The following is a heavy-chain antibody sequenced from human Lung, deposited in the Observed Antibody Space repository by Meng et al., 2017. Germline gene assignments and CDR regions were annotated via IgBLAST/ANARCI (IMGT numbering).Heavy chain of an antibody. CDR2: ISSDSRYI. CDR3: ARFETVGVATGDF. D-gene: IGHD2-15*01. Sequence: EVQLVESGGGLVTPGGSLRLSCAASVFTFSNYSMNWVRQAPGKGLEWVSSISSDSRYIFYADSVKGRFTISRDNAKNSLYLQMHSLRPEDTAVFYCARFETVGVATGDFWGQGPLVTVSS. CDR1: VFTFSNYS. V-gene: IGHV3-21*01. J-gene: IGHJ4*02.